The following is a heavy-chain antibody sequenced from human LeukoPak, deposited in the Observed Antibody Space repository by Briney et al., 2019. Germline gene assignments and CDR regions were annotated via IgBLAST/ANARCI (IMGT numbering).Heavy chain of an antibody. CDR3: ATSGYDVFDY. D-gene: IGHD5-12*01. CDR1: GFTFDDYV. V-gene: IGHV3-20*04. CDR2: LNGNGDNT. J-gene: IGHJ4*02. Sequence: GGSLRLSCAASGFTFDDYVMNWVRQAPGKGLEWVSGLNGNGDNTGFADSVKGRFTISRDNAKNSLYLQMNSLRAEDTAVYYCATSGYDVFDYWGQGTLVTVSS.